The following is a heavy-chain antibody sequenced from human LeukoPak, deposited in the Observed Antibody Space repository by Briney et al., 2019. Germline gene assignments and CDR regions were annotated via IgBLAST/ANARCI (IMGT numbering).Heavy chain of an antibody. J-gene: IGHJ4*02. V-gene: IGHV3-23*01. CDR2: ISGSGGST. CDR3: AKKTSYDILTGPYDY. D-gene: IGHD3-9*01. Sequence: GGSLRLSCVASGFTFSGYAMSWVRQAPGKGLEWVSAISGSGGSTYYADSVKGRFTISRDNSKNTLYLQMNSLRAEDTAVYYCAKKTSYDILTGPYDYWGQGTLVTVSS. CDR1: GFTFSGYA.